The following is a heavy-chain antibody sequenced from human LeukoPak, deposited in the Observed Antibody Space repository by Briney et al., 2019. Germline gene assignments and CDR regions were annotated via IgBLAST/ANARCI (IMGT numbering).Heavy chain of an antibody. CDR1: GLTFSTYW. CDR2: INPNGSIR. Sequence: GGSLRLSCAASGLTFSTYWMHWVRQAPGKGLAWVARINPNGSIRTYANSVQGRVTISRDTAKDTLFLQMNSLRAEDTAVYYCAREARVGGALQYWGQGTPVTVSS. J-gene: IGHJ4*02. CDR3: AREARVGGALQY. V-gene: IGHV3-74*03. D-gene: IGHD1-26*01.